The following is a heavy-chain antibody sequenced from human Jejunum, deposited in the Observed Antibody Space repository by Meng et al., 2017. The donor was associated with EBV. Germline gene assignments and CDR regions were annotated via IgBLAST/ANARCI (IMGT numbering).Heavy chain of an antibody. CDR2: IYWDENK. CDR1: GFSLSTSGVG. D-gene: IGHD4-17*01. CDR3: ARRYGDYVRYFDS. Sequence: QIILKESGPTLVKPTKTPTLTCTVSGFSLSTSGVGVGWIRQPPGKALEWLAHIYWDENKRYSTSLRSRLSIMKDTSKSQVVLTMTNMDPVDTATYYCARRYGDYVRYFDSWGQGILVTVSS. J-gene: IGHJ4*02. V-gene: IGHV2-5*02.